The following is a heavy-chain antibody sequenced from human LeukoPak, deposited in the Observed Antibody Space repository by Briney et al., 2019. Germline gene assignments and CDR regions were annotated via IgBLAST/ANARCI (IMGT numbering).Heavy chain of an antibody. J-gene: IGHJ4*02. D-gene: IGHD3-16*01. Sequence: SETLSLTCTVSGGSISSSSYYWGWIRQPPGKGLEWIGSIYYSGSTYYNPSLKSRVTISVDTSKNQFSLKLSSVTAADTAVYYCARRHMISSFDYWGQGTLVTVSS. CDR3: ARRHMISSFDY. V-gene: IGHV4-39*01. CDR1: GGSISSSSYY. CDR2: IYYSGST.